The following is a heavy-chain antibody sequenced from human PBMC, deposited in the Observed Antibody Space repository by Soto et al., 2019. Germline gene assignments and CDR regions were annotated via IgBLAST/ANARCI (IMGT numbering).Heavy chain of an antibody. D-gene: IGHD6-19*01. V-gene: IGHV4-59*08. CDR2: IYYSGST. CDR1: GGSISSYY. J-gene: IGHJ4*02. Sequence: SETLSLTSTVSGGSISSYYWSWIRQPPGKGLEWIGYIYYSGSTNYNPSLKSRVTISVDTSKNQFSLKLSSVTAADTAVYYCARQGPSSGWYYYFDYWGQGTLVTVSS. CDR3: ARQGPSSGWYYYFDY.